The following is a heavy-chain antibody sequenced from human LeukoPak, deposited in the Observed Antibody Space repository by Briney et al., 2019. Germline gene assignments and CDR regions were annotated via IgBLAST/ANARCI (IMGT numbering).Heavy chain of an antibody. J-gene: IGHJ3*02. CDR2: IYYSGST. CDR3: ARGDYYDSSGYPAFDI. Sequence: SETLSLTCTVSGGSISTTSYFWGWIRQPPGKGLEWIGSIYYSGSTYYNPSLKSRVTISVDTSKNQFSLKLSSVTAADTAVYYCARGDYYDSSGYPAFDIWGQGTMVTVSS. V-gene: IGHV4-39*07. CDR1: GGSISTTSYF. D-gene: IGHD3-22*01.